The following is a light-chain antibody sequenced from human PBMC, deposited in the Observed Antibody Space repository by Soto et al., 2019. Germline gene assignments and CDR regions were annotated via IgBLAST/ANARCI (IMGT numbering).Light chain of an antibody. CDR2: DVS. V-gene: IGLV2-14*01. CDR3: SSYTSSSTPV. J-gene: IGLJ2*01. Sequence: QSALTQPASVSGSPGQSITISCTGTSSDVGGYNSVSWYQQHPGKAPKLMIYDVSNRPSGVSNRFSGSKSGNTASLTISGLQAEDEADYYCSSYTSSSTPVFGGGTKVTVL. CDR1: SSDVGGYNS.